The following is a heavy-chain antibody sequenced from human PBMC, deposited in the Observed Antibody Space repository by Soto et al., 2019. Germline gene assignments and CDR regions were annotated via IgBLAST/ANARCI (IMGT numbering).Heavy chain of an antibody. CDR1: GITFGSRA. CDR2: ITDTGGDA. V-gene: IGHV3-23*01. Sequence: EVHLLESGGDLIQPGGSLRLSCAASGITFGSRAMSWVRQAPGEGLEWVSTITDTGGDAKYADPVRGRFTISRDNSKKTLYLQMSSLRADDSAVYFCARALRDYYDSSGYRPPQHYYFDYWGQGTLVTVSS. D-gene: IGHD3-22*01. CDR3: ARALRDYYDSSGYRPPQHYYFDY. J-gene: IGHJ4*02.